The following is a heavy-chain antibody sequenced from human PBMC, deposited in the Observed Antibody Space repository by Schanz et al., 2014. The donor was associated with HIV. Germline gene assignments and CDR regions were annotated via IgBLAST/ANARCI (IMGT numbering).Heavy chain of an antibody. Sequence: VHLVESGGGVVQPGRSLRLSCVGSGFIFSNYGIHWVRQAPGMGLEWVSAISGGGTDTYYAASVKGRFTISRDNSKNTLYLQMSSLRAEDTAVYYCAKGGGWLQLYTDYWGQGTLVAVSS. D-gene: IGHD5-12*01. V-gene: IGHV3-23*04. CDR3: AKGGGWLQLYTDY. J-gene: IGHJ4*02. CDR2: ISGGGTDT. CDR1: GFIFSNYG.